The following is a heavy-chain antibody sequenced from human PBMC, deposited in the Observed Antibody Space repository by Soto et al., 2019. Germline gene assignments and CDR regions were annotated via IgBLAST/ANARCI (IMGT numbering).Heavy chain of an antibody. J-gene: IGHJ4*02. Sequence: GGSLRLSCAASGFTFSVYAMSWVRQAPGKGLECVSIIRGTDGSTYYADSMKGRFTISKDNSKNMLYLHMNSLRPEDTALYFCVKGGWLDYWGQGTLVTVSS. CDR3: VKGGWLDY. CDR1: GFTFSVYA. V-gene: IGHV3-23*01. D-gene: IGHD6-19*01. CDR2: IRGTDGST.